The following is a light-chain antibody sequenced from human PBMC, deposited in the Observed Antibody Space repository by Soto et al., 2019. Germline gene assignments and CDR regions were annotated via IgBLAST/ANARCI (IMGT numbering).Light chain of an antibody. V-gene: IGKV1-5*01. CDR3: QQYWTYS. Sequence: IQLTQSPTTLPASVGDRVTLTCRASESISNWLAWYQQRPGTAPKLLIYHASILETAVPSRFSGNGSGTEFTLTISSLQPGDFATYYCQQYWTYSFGQGSRVEIK. J-gene: IGKJ1*01. CDR1: ESISNW. CDR2: HAS.